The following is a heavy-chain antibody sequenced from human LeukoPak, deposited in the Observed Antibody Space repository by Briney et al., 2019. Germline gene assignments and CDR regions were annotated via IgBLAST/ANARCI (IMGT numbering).Heavy chain of an antibody. CDR1: GFTFTRYG. Sequence: GRSLRLSCAASGFTFTRYGMHWVRQAPGKGLEWVTIVYSDGSNTYYTDSVKGRFTISRDNSKNTVYLEMNSLRAEDTAVYYCARTPRRHNWFDPWGQGTLVTVSS. V-gene: IGHV3-30*12. CDR3: ARTPRRHNWFDP. CDR2: VYSDGSNT. J-gene: IGHJ5*02.